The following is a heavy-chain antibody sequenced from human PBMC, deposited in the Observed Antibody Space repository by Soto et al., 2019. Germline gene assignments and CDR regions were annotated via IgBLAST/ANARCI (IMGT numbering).Heavy chain of an antibody. CDR3: ARDFDCADGVCYTGYYYYGMDV. D-gene: IGHD2-8*01. V-gene: IGHV3-48*02. CDR2: ISSAGTTI. CDR1: GFTFSGYS. J-gene: IGHJ6*02. Sequence: GGSLRLSCVVSGFTFSGYSMNWVRQTPGKGLEWLSYISSAGTTISYADSVKGRFTISRDNAKNSLYLQMNSLRDEDTAVYYCARDFDCADGVCYTGYYYYGMDVWGQGTTVTVSS.